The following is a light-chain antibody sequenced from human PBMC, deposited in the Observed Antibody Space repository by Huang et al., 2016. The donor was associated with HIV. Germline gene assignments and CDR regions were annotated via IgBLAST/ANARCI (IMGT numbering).Light chain of an antibody. Sequence: IRMTQSPSSLSASTGDRVTITCRASQNVGTSLAWYQQRPGRAPVLLIYDAATLQRGVPSRFSGSGSRTVFTLTIGCLQVEDAATYYCQHSDGLSPLTFGGGT. CDR1: QNVGTS. J-gene: IGKJ4*01. CDR3: QHSDGLSPLT. V-gene: IGKV1-8*01. CDR2: DAA.